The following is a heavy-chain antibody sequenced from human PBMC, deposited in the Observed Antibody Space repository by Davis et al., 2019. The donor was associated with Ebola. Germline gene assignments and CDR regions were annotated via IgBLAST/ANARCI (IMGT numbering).Heavy chain of an antibody. V-gene: IGHV1-8*03. Sequence: ASVTVSCKASGYTFTSYDINWVRQATGQGLEWMGWMNPNSGNTGYAQKFQGRVTITRNTSISTAYMELSSLRSEDTAVYYCARGLHYDFWSGYYSFWFDPWGQGTLVTVSS. CDR1: GYTFTSYD. D-gene: IGHD3-3*01. J-gene: IGHJ5*02. CDR2: MNPNSGNT. CDR3: ARGLHYDFWSGYYSFWFDP.